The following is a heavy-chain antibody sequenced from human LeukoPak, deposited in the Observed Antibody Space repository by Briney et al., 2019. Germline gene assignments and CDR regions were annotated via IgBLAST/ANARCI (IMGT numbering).Heavy chain of an antibody. D-gene: IGHD3-22*01. J-gene: IGHJ4*02. CDR1: GGSINSSSYY. CDR2: IYYSGST. CDR3: ARGYYDSSGYPTTDY. V-gene: IGHV4-39*07. Sequence: SSETLSLTCTVSGGSINSSSYYWGWIRQPPGKGLEWIGSIYYSGSTYYNPSLKSRVTISVDTSKNQFSLKLSSVTAADTAVYYCARGYYDSSGYPTTDYWGQGTLVTVSS.